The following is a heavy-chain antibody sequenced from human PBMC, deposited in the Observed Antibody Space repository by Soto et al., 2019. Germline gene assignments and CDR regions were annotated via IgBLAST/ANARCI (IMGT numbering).Heavy chain of an antibody. V-gene: IGHV3-30-3*01. CDR1: GFTFSSYA. CDR2: ISYDGSNK. Sequence: GGSLRLFCAASGFTFSSYAMHWVRQAPGKGLEWVAVISYDGSNKYYADSVKGRFTISRDNAKNSLYLQMNSLRDEDTAVYYCARDRWTAMGVFDYWGQGTLVTVSS. CDR3: ARDRWTAMGVFDY. J-gene: IGHJ4*02. D-gene: IGHD5-18*01.